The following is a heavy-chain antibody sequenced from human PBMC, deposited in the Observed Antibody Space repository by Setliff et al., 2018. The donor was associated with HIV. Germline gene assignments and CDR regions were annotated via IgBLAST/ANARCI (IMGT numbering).Heavy chain of an antibody. V-gene: IGHV5-51*01. CDR3: ARHITGISFFSYMDV. CDR2: IYPGDSDT. J-gene: IGHJ6*03. D-gene: IGHD1-20*01. CDR1: GYNFTSNW. Sequence: GESLKISCKGSGYNFTSNWIGWVRQMPGKGLEWMGIIYPGDSDTRYSPSFQGQVTISADKSISAAYLQWSSLKASDTAMYYCARHITGISFFSYMDVWGTGTTVTVSS.